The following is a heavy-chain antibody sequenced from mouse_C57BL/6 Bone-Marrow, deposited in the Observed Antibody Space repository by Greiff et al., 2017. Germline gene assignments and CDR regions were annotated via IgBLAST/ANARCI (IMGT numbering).Heavy chain of an antibody. Sequence: LKQPGASVKLSCKASGYTFTSYWMHWVKQRPGQGLEWIGMIHPNSGSTNYNEKFKSKATLTVDKSSSTAYMQLSSLTSEDSAVYYCARGDYYGSSYHWYFDVWGTGTTVTVSS. V-gene: IGHV1-64*01. J-gene: IGHJ1*03. D-gene: IGHD1-1*01. CDR3: ARGDYYGSSYHWYFDV. CDR1: GYTFTSYW. CDR2: IHPNSGST.